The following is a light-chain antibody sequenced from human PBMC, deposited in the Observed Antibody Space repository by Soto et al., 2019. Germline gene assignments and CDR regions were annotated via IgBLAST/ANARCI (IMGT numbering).Light chain of an antibody. CDR2: EVS. V-gene: IGLV2-14*01. CDR3: SSYAPRSTLVL. Sequence: QSALTQPASVSGSPGQSITISCTETNSDLAGYNYVSWYQQHPGKAPKLLLFEVSNRPSGVSNRFSGSKSGSTASLTISGLQAEDEADYYCSSYAPRSTLVLFGGGTKVTVL. J-gene: IGLJ2*01. CDR1: NSDLAGYNY.